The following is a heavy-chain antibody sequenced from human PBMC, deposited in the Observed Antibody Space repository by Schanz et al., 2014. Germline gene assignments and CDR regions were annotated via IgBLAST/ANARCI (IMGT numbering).Heavy chain of an antibody. CDR3: AFDRDDAYDI. CDR1: GYSFTGYY. D-gene: IGHD3-9*01. V-gene: IGHV1-2*02. CDR2: INPSSGGT. J-gene: IGHJ3*02. Sequence: QVQLVQSGADVKKPGASVKVSCKASGYSFTGYYMNWVRQAPGQGLEWMGWINPSSGGTNYAQKFQGGVTMPRDTSISTAYMELNRLRSDDTAVYYCAFDRDDAYDIWGQGTTVTVSS.